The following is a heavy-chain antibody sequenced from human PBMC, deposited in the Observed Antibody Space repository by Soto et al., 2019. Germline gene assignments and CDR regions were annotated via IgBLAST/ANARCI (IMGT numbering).Heavy chain of an antibody. J-gene: IGHJ4*02. D-gene: IGHD3-10*01. CDR3: ARDGVRFGELSYFDY. Sequence: GGSLRLSCAASGFTFSSYAMHWVRQAPGKGLEWVAVISYDGSNKYYADSVKGRFTISRDNSKNTLYLQMNSLRAEDTAVYYCARDGVRFGELSYFDYWGQGTLVTAPQ. CDR2: ISYDGSNK. CDR1: GFTFSSYA. V-gene: IGHV3-30-3*01.